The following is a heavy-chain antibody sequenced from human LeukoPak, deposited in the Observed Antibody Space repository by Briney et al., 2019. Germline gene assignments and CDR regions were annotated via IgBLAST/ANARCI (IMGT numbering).Heavy chain of an antibody. CDR1: GFTFNNYP. D-gene: IGHD3-22*01. CDR3: AKRDVSDSSNYSPLFDH. J-gene: IGHJ4*02. CDR2: ITGGGGST. V-gene: IGHV3-23*01. Sequence: PGGSLRLSCAASGFTFNNYPMIWPRHATGKALEWVSDITGGGGSTYHADSVRARLNIPRHNSKNTLDPKGNSQRPEDKAVYYCAKRDVSDSSNYSPLFDHWGQGNVVIVSS.